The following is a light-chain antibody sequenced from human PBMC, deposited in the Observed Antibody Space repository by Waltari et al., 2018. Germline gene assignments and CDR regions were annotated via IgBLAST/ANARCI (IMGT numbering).Light chain of an antibody. CDR2: GAS. CDR1: QSVSRS. Sequence: IVLTQSPGTLSLSPGERATLSCRASQSVSRSLAWYQQKPGQAPKLLIYGASTRATCIPDRFTGIGSGTDFSLTISSLEPEDFAIYCCQHYVRLPATFGQGTKVEIK. V-gene: IGKV3-20*01. CDR3: QHYVRLPAT. J-gene: IGKJ1*01.